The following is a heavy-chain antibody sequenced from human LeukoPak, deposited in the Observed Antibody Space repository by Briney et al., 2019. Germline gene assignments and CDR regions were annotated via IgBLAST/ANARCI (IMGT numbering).Heavy chain of an antibody. CDR1: GGSISGYY. V-gene: IGHV4-59*08. CDR3: ASRMTTVTTYAFDI. D-gene: IGHD4-17*01. CDR2: TYYSGST. Sequence: SETLSLTCTVSGGSISGYYWSWIRQPPGKGLEWIGYTYYSGSTNYNPSLKSRVTISVDTSKNQFSLKLSSVTAADTAVYYCASRMTTVTTYAFDIWGQGTMVTVSS. J-gene: IGHJ3*02.